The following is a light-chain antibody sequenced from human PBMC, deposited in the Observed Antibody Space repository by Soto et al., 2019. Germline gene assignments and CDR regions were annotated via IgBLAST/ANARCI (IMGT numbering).Light chain of an antibody. Sequence: QSLLTQPASVSRSPEQSITISCAGTMRYVRAYNLVSWYQQHPGRAQQLIIYEVSNLPSGISFRFSGSKSGKTASLTISGLQAEDDADYYCSYYTSQSSLIFGGGTKVPVL. J-gene: IGLJ2*01. CDR2: EVS. V-gene: IGLV2-14*01. CDR3: SYYTSQSSLI. CDR1: MRYVRAYNL.